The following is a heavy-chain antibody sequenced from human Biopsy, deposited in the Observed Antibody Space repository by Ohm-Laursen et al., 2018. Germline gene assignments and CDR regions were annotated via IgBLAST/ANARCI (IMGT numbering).Heavy chain of an antibody. D-gene: IGHD2-2*01. V-gene: IGHV3-21*04. Sequence: SLRLSCAATGFTFSSYSMNWVRQAPGKGLEWVSSISTSSTYIYYADSVKGRFSISRDDALNSLYLQMNSLRAEDTAVYFCVKDLRTSMGDKYHMDVWGQGTTVTVSS. CDR3: VKDLRTSMGDKYHMDV. CDR2: ISTSSTYI. J-gene: IGHJ6*02. CDR1: GFTFSSYS.